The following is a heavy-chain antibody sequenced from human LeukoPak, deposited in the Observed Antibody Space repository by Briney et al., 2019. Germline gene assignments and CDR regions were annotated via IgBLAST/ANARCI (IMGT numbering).Heavy chain of an antibody. J-gene: IGHJ3*02. CDR2: FDPEDGET. V-gene: IGHV1-24*01. CDR3: ATAKYSSGWYGAFDI. Sequence: ASVKVSCKVSGYTLTELSMHWVRQAPGKGLEWMGGFDPEDGETIYAQKLQGRVTMTEDTSTDTAYMELSSLGSEDAAVYYCATAKYSSGWYGAFDIWGQGTMVTVSS. D-gene: IGHD6-19*01. CDR1: GYTLTELS.